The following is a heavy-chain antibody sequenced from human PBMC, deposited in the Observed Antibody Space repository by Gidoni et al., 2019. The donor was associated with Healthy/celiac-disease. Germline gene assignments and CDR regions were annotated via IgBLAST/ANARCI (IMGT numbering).Heavy chain of an antibody. J-gene: IGHJ6*02. CDR2: ISWNSGSI. CDR1: GFTFDDYA. V-gene: IGHV3-9*01. Sequence: EVQLVESGGGLVQPGRSLRLSCAASGFTFDDYAMHWVRQAPGKGLGWVSGISWNSGSIGYADSVKGRFTISRDNAKNSLYLQMNSLRAEDTALYYCAKDIFGSNYYYYGMDVWGQGTTVTVSS. CDR3: AKDIFGSNYYYYGMDV. D-gene: IGHD4-4*01.